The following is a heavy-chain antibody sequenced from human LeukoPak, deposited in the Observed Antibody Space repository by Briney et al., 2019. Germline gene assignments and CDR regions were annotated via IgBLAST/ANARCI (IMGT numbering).Heavy chain of an antibody. D-gene: IGHD3-22*01. J-gene: IGHJ3*02. Sequence: SETLSLTCTVSSGSISISNYYWSWIRQPAGKGLEWIGRISSSGSTNYNPSLKSRVTISVDTSKNQFSLKLSSVTAADTAVYFCARGPYSYDSSGAFDIWGQGTMVTVSS. CDR1: SGSISISNYY. CDR3: ARGPYSYDSSGAFDI. CDR2: ISSSGST. V-gene: IGHV4-61*02.